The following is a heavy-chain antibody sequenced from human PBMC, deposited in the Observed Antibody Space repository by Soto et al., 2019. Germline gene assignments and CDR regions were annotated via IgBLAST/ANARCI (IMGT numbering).Heavy chain of an antibody. D-gene: IGHD3-10*01. J-gene: IGHJ6*02. Sequence: QVQLQESGPGVVKPSQTMSLTCTVSGDSITSGGYYWSWLRQQPGKGLEWIGYIYHSGGASYNPSLRGRAVISIDTSKNQFFLRMNAVTAADTATYYCARDYYGAGSKYYYYGMEVWGQGTTVTVSS. CDR3: ARDYYGAGSKYYYYGMEV. V-gene: IGHV4-31*03. CDR1: GDSITSGGYY. CDR2: IYHSGGA.